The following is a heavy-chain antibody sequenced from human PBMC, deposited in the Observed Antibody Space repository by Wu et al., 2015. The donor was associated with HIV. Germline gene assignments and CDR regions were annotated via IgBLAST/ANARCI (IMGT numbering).Heavy chain of an antibody. CDR3: ARDRSGFYYYMDV. Sequence: QGQLVQSGAEVKKPGASVRVSCKASGYTFTGYYIHWVRQAPGHGLEWMGWMNPKSGGTNYAQKFQGRVTMTRDTSISTAYMELSRLRSDDTAVYYCARDRSGFYYYMDVWGKGTTVSVSS. J-gene: IGHJ6*03. CDR1: GYTFTGYY. D-gene: IGHD6-25*01. CDR2: MNPKSGGT. V-gene: IGHV1-2*02.